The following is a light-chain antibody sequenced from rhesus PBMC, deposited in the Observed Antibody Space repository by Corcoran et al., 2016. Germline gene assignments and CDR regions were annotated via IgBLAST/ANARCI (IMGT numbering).Light chain of an antibody. Sequence: DIQMTQSPSSLSASVGDRVTITCRASQGISTYLNWYQQKPGKAPKRLIYGAFRLESGVPSRFSGRGSGTVFTLTIRSLQPEDFATYYCLQYNSDPLTFGGGTKVEIK. CDR1: QGISTY. V-gene: IGKV1-43*02. CDR2: GAF. CDR3: LQYNSDPLT. J-gene: IGKJ4*01.